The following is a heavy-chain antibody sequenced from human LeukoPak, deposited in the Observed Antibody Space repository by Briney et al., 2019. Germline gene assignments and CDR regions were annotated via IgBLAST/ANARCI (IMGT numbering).Heavy chain of an antibody. CDR2: ISGSGGST. V-gene: IGHV3-23*01. Sequence: PGASLRLSCAASGFTFSSYAMSWVRQAPGKGLEWVSAISGSGGSTYYADSVKGRFTIPRDNSKNTLYLQMNSLRAEDTAVYYCAKDNYYDSSGYYTSWYYFDYWGQGTLVTVSS. CDR1: GFTFSSYA. J-gene: IGHJ4*02. D-gene: IGHD3-22*01. CDR3: AKDNYYDSSGYYTSWYYFDY.